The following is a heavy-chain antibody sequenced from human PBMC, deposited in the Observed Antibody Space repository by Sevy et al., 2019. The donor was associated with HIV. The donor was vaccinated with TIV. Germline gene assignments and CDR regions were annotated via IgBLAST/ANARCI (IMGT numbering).Heavy chain of an antibody. Sequence: GGSLRLSCEASGFTFSSYWMHWVRQSPGKGLVWVSRISSDGSPTNYADSVKGRFTISRDNAKNTLYLQMNSLRAEDTALYYCARGYSYGYGMDVWGQVTTVTVSS. V-gene: IGHV3-74*01. D-gene: IGHD5-18*01. CDR1: GFTFSSYW. J-gene: IGHJ6*02. CDR2: ISSDGSPT. CDR3: ARGYSYGYGMDV.